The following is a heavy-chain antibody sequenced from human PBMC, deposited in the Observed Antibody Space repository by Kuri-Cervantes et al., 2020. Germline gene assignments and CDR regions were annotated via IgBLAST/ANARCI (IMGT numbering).Heavy chain of an antibody. CDR2: IKQDGSET. V-gene: IGHV3-7*01. CDR1: GFDFTRFW. CDR3: AREQAVAATGEVYFDF. Sequence: ETLSLTCAVSGFDFTRFWMSWVRQAPGKGLEWVANIKQDGSETKYLDSVTGRFIISRDNAKNSLYLQMNSLRAEDTAVYYCAREQAVAATGEVYFDFWGQGTLVTVSS. J-gene: IGHJ4*02. D-gene: IGHD6-19*01.